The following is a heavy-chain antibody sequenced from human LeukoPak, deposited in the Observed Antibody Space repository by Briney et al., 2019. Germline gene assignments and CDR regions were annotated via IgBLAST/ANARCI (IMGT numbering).Heavy chain of an antibody. CDR3: ATRPGMGINYFDL. V-gene: IGHV3-53*01. Sequence: TGGSLRLSCAASGFTVSGSYMSWVRHVPGRGLGCVSDIYRDGSTYYADSVKGRFTISRDNTRNTVYLQMNNLGAEDTAVYYCATRPGMGINYFDLWGRGTLVTVSS. CDR2: IYRDGST. CDR1: GFTVSGSY. J-gene: IGHJ2*01. D-gene: IGHD1-1*01.